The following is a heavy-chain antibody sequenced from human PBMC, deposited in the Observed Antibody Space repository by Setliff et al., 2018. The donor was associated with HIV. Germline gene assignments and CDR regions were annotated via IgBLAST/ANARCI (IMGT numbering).Heavy chain of an antibody. V-gene: IGHV3-30-3*01. CDR1: GFTFSGYA. J-gene: IGHJ4*02. CDR2: ISYDGVNA. Sequence: LRLSCAVSGFTFSGYALHWVRQAPGKGLVWVAVISYDGVNAYYAESVEGRFTVSRDNSKNTLFLQMNSLRSEDTAVYYCASLSSALTFQYFDYWGQGALVTVSS. D-gene: IGHD3-22*01. CDR3: ASLSSALTFQYFDY.